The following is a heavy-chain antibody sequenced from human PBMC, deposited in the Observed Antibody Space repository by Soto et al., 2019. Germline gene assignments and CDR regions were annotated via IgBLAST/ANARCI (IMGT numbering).Heavy chain of an antibody. CDR2: IYPGDSDT. CDR3: ARLPATGYCSGGSCRPTNAFDI. Sequence: GESLKISCNGSGYSFTIYWIGWVRQMPGKGLEWMGIIYPGDSDTRYSPSFQGQVTISADKSISTAYLQWSSLKASDTAMYYCARLPATGYCSGGSCRPTNAFDIWGQGTMVTVSS. J-gene: IGHJ3*02. D-gene: IGHD2-15*01. V-gene: IGHV5-51*01. CDR1: GYSFTIYW.